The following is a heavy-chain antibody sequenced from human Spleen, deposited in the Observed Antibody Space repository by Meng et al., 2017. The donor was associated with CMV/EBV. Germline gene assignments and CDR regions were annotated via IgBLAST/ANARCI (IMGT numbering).Heavy chain of an antibody. D-gene: IGHD6-13*01. Sequence: VQQVQAGAEGKKPGASVKVSCKVSGYTLTELSMHRVRQAPGKGLEWMGGFDPEDGETIYAQKFQGRVTMTEDTSTDTAYMELSSLRSEDTAVYYCAREGIAAPHFEYWGQGTLVTVSS. CDR1: GYTLTELS. CDR3: AREGIAAPHFEY. J-gene: IGHJ4*02. CDR2: FDPEDGET. V-gene: IGHV1-24*01.